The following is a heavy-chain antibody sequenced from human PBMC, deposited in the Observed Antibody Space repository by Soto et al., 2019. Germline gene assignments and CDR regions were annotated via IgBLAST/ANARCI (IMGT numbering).Heavy chain of an antibody. J-gene: IGHJ6*02. CDR1: GGSVSSGSYY. D-gene: IGHD2-2*01. V-gene: IGHV4-61*01. CDR3: ARADIVLGPAAMFYCYYGMDV. Sequence: QVQLQESGPGLVKPSETLSLTCTVSGGSVSSGSYYWSWIRQPPGKGLEWIGYIYYSGSTNYNPSRRSRGTISVDTSKNQFSRMLSSVTAADTAVYYCARADIVLGPAAMFYCYYGMDVWGQGTTVTVSS. CDR2: IYYSGST.